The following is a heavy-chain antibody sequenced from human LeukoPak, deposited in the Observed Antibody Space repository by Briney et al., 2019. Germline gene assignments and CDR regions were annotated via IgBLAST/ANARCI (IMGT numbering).Heavy chain of an antibody. D-gene: IGHD4-17*01. CDR3: ARGGSDYYNWFDP. V-gene: IGHV4-4*02. Sequence: PSETLSLTCAVSGASISSNNWWSWVRQPPGKGLEWIGEIYHSGSTNYNLSLKSRVTISVDTSKNQFSLKLSSVTAADTAVYYCARGGSDYYNWFDPWGQGILVTVSS. J-gene: IGHJ5*02. CDR1: GASISSNNW. CDR2: IYHSGST.